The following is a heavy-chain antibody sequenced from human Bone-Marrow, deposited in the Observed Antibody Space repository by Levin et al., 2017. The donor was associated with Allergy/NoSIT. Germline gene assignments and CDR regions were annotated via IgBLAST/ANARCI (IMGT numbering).Heavy chain of an antibody. V-gene: IGHV3-49*04. CDR2: IRSKAYGGTT. CDR3: TRGPRLEWYRSGMDV. CDR1: GFTFGDHA. D-gene: IGHD3-3*01. Sequence: PGGSLRLSCTGFGFTFGDHAMSWVRQAPGKGLEWVGFIRSKAYGGTTEYAASVKGRFSISRDDATSIAYLQMNSLKTEDTAVYYCTRGPRLEWYRSGMDVWGQGTTVTVSS. J-gene: IGHJ6*02.